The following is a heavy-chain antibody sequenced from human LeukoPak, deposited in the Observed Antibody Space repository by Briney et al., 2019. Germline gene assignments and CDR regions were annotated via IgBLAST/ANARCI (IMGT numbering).Heavy chain of an antibody. D-gene: IGHD1-26*01. CDR1: GYTFTSYD. V-gene: IGHV1-8*01. Sequence: ASVKVSCKASGYTFTSYDINWVRQATGQGLEWMGWMNPNSGNTGYAQKFQGRVTMTRNTSISTAYMELSSLRSEDTAVYYCARSEIVGATKFFDYWGQGTLVTVSS. CDR2: MNPNSGNT. J-gene: IGHJ4*02. CDR3: ARSEIVGATKFFDY.